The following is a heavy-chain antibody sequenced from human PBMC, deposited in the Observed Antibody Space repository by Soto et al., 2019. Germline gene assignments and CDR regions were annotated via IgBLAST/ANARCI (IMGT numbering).Heavy chain of an antibody. D-gene: IGHD5-12*01. J-gene: IGHJ3*02. CDR1: GFSLSTSGMC. V-gene: IGHV2-70*11. Sequence: GSGPTLVNPTQTLTLTCTFSGFSLSTSGMCVSWIRQPPGKALEWLARIDWDDDKYYSTSLKTRLTISKDTSKNQVVLTMTNMDPVDTATYYCARIIAVATRQNAFDIWGQGTMVTVSS. CDR3: ARIIAVATRQNAFDI. CDR2: IDWDDDK.